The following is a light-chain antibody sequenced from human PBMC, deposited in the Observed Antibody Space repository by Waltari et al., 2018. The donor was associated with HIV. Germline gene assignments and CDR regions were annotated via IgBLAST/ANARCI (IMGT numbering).Light chain of an antibody. CDR2: ATS. V-gene: IGKV1-27*01. CDR1: QAIGSD. J-gene: IGKJ2*01. CDR3: QRYDRAPYT. Sequence: DVQMTQSPSSLSASVGDRVAITCRASQAIGSDLAWYQQKPGKVPKLLIYATSTLQSGVPSRSSGSGSGTDFTLTITSLQTEDFAFYYCQRYDRAPYTFGPGTKLELK.